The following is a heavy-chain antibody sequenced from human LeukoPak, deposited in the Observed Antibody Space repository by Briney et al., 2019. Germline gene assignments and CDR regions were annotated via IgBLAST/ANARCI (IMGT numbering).Heavy chain of an antibody. CDR2: INHSGST. D-gene: IGHD6-13*01. CDR1: GGSFSGYY. J-gene: IGHJ4*02. V-gene: IGHV4-34*01. CDR3: VSRWYTRKDCDY. Sequence: PSETLSLTCAVYGGSFSGYYWSWIRQPPGKGLEWIGEINHSGSTNYNPSLKSRVTISVDTSKNQFSLKLSSVTAADTAVYYCVSRWYTRKDCDYWGQGTLVTVSS.